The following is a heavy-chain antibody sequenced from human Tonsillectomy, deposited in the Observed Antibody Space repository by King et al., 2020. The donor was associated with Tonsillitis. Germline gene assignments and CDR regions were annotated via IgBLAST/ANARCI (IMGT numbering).Heavy chain of an antibody. V-gene: IGHV1-2*02. CDR1: GYTFTGYY. CDR2: INPNSGGT. D-gene: IGHD1-26*01. Sequence: VQLVESGAEVKKPGASVKVSCKASGYTFTGYYMHWVRQAPGQGLEWMGWINPNSGGTNYAQKFQGRVTMTRDTSISTAYMELSRMRSDDTAVYYCASVPIGSIVRATSNYWGQGTLVTGSS. J-gene: IGHJ4*02. CDR3: ASVPIGSIVRATSNY.